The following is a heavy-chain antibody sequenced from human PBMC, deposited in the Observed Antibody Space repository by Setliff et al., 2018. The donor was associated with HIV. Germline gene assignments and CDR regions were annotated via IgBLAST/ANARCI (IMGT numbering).Heavy chain of an antibody. CDR1: GFTFSSYS. V-gene: IGHV3-21*01. D-gene: IGHD1-1*01. J-gene: IGHJ6*03. CDR2: ISSSSSYI. CDR3: ARDGTSEYYYMDV. Sequence: GGSLRLSCAASGFTFSSYSMNWVRQAPGKGLEWVSSISSSSSYIYYADSVKGRFTISRDNAKNSLYLQMNSPRAEDTAVYYCARDGTSEYYYMDVWGKGTTVTVSS.